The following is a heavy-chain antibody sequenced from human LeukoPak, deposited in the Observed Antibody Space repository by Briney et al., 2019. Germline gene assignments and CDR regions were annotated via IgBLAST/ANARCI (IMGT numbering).Heavy chain of an antibody. V-gene: IGHV3-74*01. Sequence: GGSLKLSCAASGFTFSSYWMHWVRQAPGKGLVWVSRINSDGSSTSYADSVKGRFTISRDNAKNTLYLQMNSLRAEDTAVYYCASLPGTQYSGSYSDYWGQGTLVTVSS. CDR2: INSDGSST. CDR3: ASLPGTQYSGSYSDY. J-gene: IGHJ4*02. D-gene: IGHD1-26*01. CDR1: GFTFSSYW.